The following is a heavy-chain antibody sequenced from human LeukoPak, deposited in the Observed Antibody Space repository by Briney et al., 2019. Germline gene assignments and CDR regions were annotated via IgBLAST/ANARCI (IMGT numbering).Heavy chain of an antibody. CDR3: ARDWKNSGSYIYY. V-gene: IGHV4-38-2*02. CDR2: TYHSGST. J-gene: IGHJ4*02. D-gene: IGHD1-26*01. Sequence: SETLSLTCTVSGYSISSGYYWGWIRQPPGKGLEWIGSTYHSGSTYYNPSLKSRVTISVDTSKNQFSLKLSSVTAADTAVYYCARDWKNSGSYIYYWGQGTLVTVSS. CDR1: GYSISSGYY.